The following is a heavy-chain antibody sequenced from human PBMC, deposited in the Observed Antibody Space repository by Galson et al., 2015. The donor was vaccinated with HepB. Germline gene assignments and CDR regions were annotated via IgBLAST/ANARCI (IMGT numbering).Heavy chain of an antibody. CDR1: GFTFSSYG. D-gene: IGHD6-13*01. Sequence: SLRLSCAASGFTFSSYGMHWVRQAPGKGLEWVAVISYDGSNKYYADSVKGRFTISRDNSKNTLYLQMNSLRAEDTAVYYCAKDYSSSWLKDAFDIWGQGTMVTVSS. CDR2: ISYDGSNK. J-gene: IGHJ3*02. V-gene: IGHV3-30*18. CDR3: AKDYSSSWLKDAFDI.